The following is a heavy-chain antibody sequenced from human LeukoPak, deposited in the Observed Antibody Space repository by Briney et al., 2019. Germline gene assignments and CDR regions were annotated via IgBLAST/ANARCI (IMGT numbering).Heavy chain of an antibody. V-gene: IGHV1-18*01. Sequence: ASVKVSCKASGYTFTSYGISWVRQAPGQGLEWMGWISAYNGNTNYAQKLQGRVTMTTDTSTSAAYMELRSLRSDDTAVYYCARAVVLYSGYDFGYWGQGTLVTVSS. J-gene: IGHJ4*02. CDR2: ISAYNGNT. D-gene: IGHD5-12*01. CDR3: ARAVVLYSGYDFGY. CDR1: GYTFTSYG.